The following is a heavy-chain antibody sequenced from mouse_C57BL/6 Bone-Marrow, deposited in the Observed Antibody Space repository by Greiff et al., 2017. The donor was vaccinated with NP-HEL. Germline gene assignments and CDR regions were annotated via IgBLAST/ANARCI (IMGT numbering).Heavy chain of an antibody. J-gene: IGHJ1*03. CDR2: IDPANGNT. CDR1: GFNIRNTY. CDR3: ASSLYYGTRYWYFDV. V-gene: IGHV14-3*01. D-gene: IGHD1-1*01. Sequence: VQLQQSVAELVRPGASVKLSCTASGFNIRNTYMHWVKQRPEQGLEWIGRIDPANGNTKYAPKFQGKATITADTSSNTAYLQLSSLTSEDTAIYYCASSLYYGTRYWYFDVWGTGTTVTVSS.